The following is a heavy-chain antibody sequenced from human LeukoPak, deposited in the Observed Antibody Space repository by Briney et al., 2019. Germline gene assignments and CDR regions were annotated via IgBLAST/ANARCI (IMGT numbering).Heavy chain of an antibody. CDR3: ARAVPYYYYGMDV. CDR1: GGSISSYY. J-gene: IGHJ6*02. V-gene: IGHV4-59*01. Sequence: SETLSLTCTVSGGSISSYYWSWIRQPPGKGLEWIGYIYYSGSTNYNPSLKSRVTISVDTSKNQFSPKLSSVTAADTAVYYCARAVPYYYYGMDVWGQGTTVTVSS. CDR2: IYYSGST.